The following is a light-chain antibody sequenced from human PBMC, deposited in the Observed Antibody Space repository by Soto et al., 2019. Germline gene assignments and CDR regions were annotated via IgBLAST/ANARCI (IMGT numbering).Light chain of an antibody. J-gene: IGKJ4*01. CDR3: QRYNNWPLT. V-gene: IGKV3-20*01. Sequence: DIVLTQSPGTLSLSPGERATLSCRASQSLNSSYLAWYQQKPGQAPRLLIYDASSRATGIPDRFSGSGSGTDFTLTISRLEPEDSAVYYCQRYNNWPLTFGGGTKVESK. CDR2: DAS. CDR1: QSLNSSY.